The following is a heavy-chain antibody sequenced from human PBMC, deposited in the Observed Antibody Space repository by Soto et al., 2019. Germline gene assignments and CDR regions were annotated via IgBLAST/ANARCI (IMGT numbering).Heavy chain of an antibody. CDR1: GGSISSGGYY. D-gene: IGHD3-10*01. CDR3: ARTHAPRGYFDY. J-gene: IGHJ4*02. CDR2: IYYSGST. Sequence: SETLSLTCTVSGGSISSGGYYWSWIRQHPGKGLEWIGYIYYSGSTYYNPPLKSRVTISVDTSKNQFSLKLSSVTAADTAVYYCARTHAPRGYFDYWGQGTLVTVSS. V-gene: IGHV4-31*03.